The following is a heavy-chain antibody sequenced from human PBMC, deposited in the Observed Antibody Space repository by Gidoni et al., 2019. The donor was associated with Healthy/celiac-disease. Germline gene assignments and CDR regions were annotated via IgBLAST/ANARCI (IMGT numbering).Heavy chain of an antibody. V-gene: IGHV1-46*01. Sequence: QVQLVQSGAEVKKPGASVKVPCKASGYTFTSYYMHWVRQAPGQGLEWMGIIKPSGGSTSYAQKFQGRVTMTRDTSTSTVYMELSSLRSEDTAVYYCARDAEYCSGGSCYHDYWGQGTLVTVSS. CDR1: GYTFTSYY. D-gene: IGHD2-15*01. CDR3: ARDAEYCSGGSCYHDY. CDR2: IKPSGGST. J-gene: IGHJ4*02.